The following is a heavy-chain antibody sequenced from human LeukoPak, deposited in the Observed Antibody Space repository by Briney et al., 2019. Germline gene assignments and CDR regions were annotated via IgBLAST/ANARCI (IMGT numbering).Heavy chain of an antibody. V-gene: IGHV1-2*02. D-gene: IGHD3-16*02. Sequence: ASVNVSCKASGYAFTGYYMHWVRQAPGQGLEWMGWINPNSGGTNYAQKFQGRVTMTRDTSISTAYMELSRLGSDDTAVYYCARDSYYDYVWGSYRVRLDYWGQGTLVTVSS. CDR2: INPNSGGT. CDR1: GYAFTGYY. CDR3: ARDSYYDYVWGSYRVRLDY. J-gene: IGHJ4*02.